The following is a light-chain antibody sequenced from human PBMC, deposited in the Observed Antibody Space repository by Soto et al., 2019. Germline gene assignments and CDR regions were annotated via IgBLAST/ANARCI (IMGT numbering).Light chain of an antibody. J-gene: IGKJ4*01. CDR3: QQRSNWPLS. CDR1: QSVSSY. V-gene: IGKV3-11*01. CDR2: DAS. Sequence: EIVLTQSPATLSLSPGERATLSCRASQSVSSYLAWYKQKPGQAPRLLIYDASNRATGIPARFSGSGSGTDFTLTISILEPEDFAVYYCQQRSNWPLSFGGVTQVEI.